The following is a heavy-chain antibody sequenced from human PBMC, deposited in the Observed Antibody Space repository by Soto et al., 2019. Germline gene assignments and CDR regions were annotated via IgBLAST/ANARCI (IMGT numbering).Heavy chain of an antibody. D-gene: IGHD1-7*01. CDR3: AGTTSLQWYYMDV. J-gene: IGHJ6*03. CDR1: GGSFSGYY. Sequence: ETLSLTCAVYGGSFSGYYWSWIRQPPGKGLEWIGEINHSGSTNYNPFLKSRVTISVDTSKNQFSLKLSSVTAADTAVYYCAGTTSLQWYYMDVWDKGTTVTVSS. CDR2: INHSGST. V-gene: IGHV4-34*01.